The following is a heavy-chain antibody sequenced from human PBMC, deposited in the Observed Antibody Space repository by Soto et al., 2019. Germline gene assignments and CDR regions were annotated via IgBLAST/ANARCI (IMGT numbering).Heavy chain of an antibody. J-gene: IGHJ4*02. D-gene: IGHD5-18*01. Sequence: EVQLLESGGGLVQPGGSLRLSCAASGFTFSSYAMSWVRQASGKGLEWVSAISGSGGSTYYADSVKGRFTISRDNSKNTLYLQMNSLRAEDTAVYYCAKLRGYSYGRFDYWGQGTLVTVSS. V-gene: IGHV3-23*01. CDR3: AKLRGYSYGRFDY. CDR1: GFTFSSYA. CDR2: ISGSGGST.